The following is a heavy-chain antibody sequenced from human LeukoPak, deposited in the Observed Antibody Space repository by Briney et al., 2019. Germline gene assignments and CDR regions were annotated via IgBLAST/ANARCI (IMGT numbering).Heavy chain of an antibody. CDR2: ISAYNGNT. Sequence: ASVKVSCKASGYSFTSNVISWVRQAPGQGLEWMGWISAYNGNTNYAQKLQGRVTMTTDTSTSTAYMELRSLRSDDTAVYYCARSYSSSWYGEIDYWGQGTLVTVSS. CDR3: ARSYSSSWYGEIDY. V-gene: IGHV1-18*01. J-gene: IGHJ4*02. D-gene: IGHD6-13*01. CDR1: GYSFTSNV.